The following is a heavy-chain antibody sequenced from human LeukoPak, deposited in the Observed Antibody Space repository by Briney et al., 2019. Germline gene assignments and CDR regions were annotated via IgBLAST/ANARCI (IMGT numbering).Heavy chain of an antibody. V-gene: IGHV4-59*12. CDR1: GGSISSYY. CDR3: ARGRGVTRDYYYGMDV. J-gene: IGHJ6*02. D-gene: IGHD3-10*01. CDR2: ISDGGNT. Sequence: SETLSLTCTVSGGSISSYYWSWIRQSPGKGLEWIGEISDGGNTNYNPSLKSRVSISADKSKNQFSLDLKSVSAADRAVYYCARGRGVTRDYYYGMDVWGQGTTVTVSS.